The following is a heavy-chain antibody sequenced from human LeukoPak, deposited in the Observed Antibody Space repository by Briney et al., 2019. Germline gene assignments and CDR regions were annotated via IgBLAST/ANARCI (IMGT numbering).Heavy chain of an antibody. V-gene: IGHV1-69*06. D-gene: IGHD3-22*01. J-gene: IGHJ4*02. Sequence: ASVKVSCKFSGGSITNYAISWVRQAPGQGLDWMGRITPLLDSTNYAPKFQGRVTITADKSTSTAYMELSSLRSEDTAVYYCARGDPWYYDSSGYYYFYWGQGTLVTVSS. CDR1: GGSITNYA. CDR2: ITPLLDST. CDR3: ARGDPWYYDSSGYYYFY.